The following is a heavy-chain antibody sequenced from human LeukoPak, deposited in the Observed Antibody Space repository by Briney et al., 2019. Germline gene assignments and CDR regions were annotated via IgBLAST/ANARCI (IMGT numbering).Heavy chain of an antibody. V-gene: IGHV3-9*01. J-gene: IGHJ4*02. D-gene: IGHD3-22*01. Sequence: PGRSLRLSCAASGFTFDDYAMHWVRQAPGKGLEWVSGISWNSGSIGYADSVKGRFTISRDNAKNSLYLQMNSLRAEDTAVYFCAKRGVVIRVILVGFHKEAYYFDSWGQGVLVTVSS. CDR1: GFTFDDYA. CDR3: AKRGVVIRVILVGFHKEAYYFDS. CDR2: ISWNSGSI.